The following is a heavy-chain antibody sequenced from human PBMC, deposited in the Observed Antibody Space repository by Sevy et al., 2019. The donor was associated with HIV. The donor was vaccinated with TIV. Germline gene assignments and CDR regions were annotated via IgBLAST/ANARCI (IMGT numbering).Heavy chain of an antibody. CDR3: TRGSTSYHGYCGGDCYAYYFDY. D-gene: IGHD2-21*02. V-gene: IGHV3-49*04. J-gene: IGHJ4*02. CDR2: IRSKAYGGTT. Sequence: GESLKISCTASGFTFGDYAMSWVRQAPGKGLEWVGFIRSKAYGGTTEYAASVKGRFTISRDDSKSIAYLQMNSLKTEDTAVYYCTRGSTSYHGYCGGDCYAYYFDYWGQGTLVTVSS. CDR1: GFTFGDYA.